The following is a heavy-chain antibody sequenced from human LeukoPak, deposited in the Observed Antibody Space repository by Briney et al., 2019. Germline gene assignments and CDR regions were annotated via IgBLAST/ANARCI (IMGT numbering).Heavy chain of an antibody. Sequence: PSETLSLTCAVYGGSFSGYYWSWIRQPPGKGLEWIGEINHSGSTNYNPSLKSRVTISVDTSKNQFSLKLSSVTAADTAVYYCARGHYYDSSGYFPDYWGQGTLVTVSS. CDR3: ARGHYYDSSGYFPDY. D-gene: IGHD3-22*01. J-gene: IGHJ4*02. CDR1: GGSFSGYY. CDR2: INHSGST. V-gene: IGHV4-34*01.